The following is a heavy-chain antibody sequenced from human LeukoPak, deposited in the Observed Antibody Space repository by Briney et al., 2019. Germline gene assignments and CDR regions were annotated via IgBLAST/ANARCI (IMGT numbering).Heavy chain of an antibody. Sequence: SETLSLTCTVSGGSISGYYWSWIRRPPGMRLEWIGYIDDSGNTNNNPSLKSQVAISVDKSKNQFSLKLSFVTAADTAMYYCARSDYHNSGSHTVFDAFDIWGQGTRVTVSS. D-gene: IGHD3-10*01. CDR3: ARSDYHNSGSHTVFDAFDI. V-gene: IGHV4-59*13. CDR1: GGSISGYY. J-gene: IGHJ3*02. CDR2: IDDSGNT.